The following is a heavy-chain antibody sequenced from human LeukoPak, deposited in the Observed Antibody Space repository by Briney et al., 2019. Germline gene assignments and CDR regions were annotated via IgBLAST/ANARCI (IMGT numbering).Heavy chain of an antibody. V-gene: IGHV3-74*01. CDR3: ASDLYPDYYGSGSYYNVNY. Sequence: GGSLRLSCAASGFTVSSNYMSWVRQAPGKGLVWVSRINSDGSSTSYAGSVKGRFTISRDNAKNTLYLQMNSLRAEDTAVYYCASDLYPDYYGSGSYYNVNYWGQGTLVTVSS. D-gene: IGHD3-10*01. J-gene: IGHJ4*02. CDR2: INSDGSST. CDR1: GFTVSSNY.